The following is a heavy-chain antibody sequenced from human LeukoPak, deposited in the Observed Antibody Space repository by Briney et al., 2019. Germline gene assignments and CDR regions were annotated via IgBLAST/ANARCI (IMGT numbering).Heavy chain of an antibody. J-gene: IGHJ6*02. V-gene: IGHV1-8*01. CDR3: ARGRHPTLSYYYYYGMDV. CDR2: VNPNSGNT. CDR1: GYTFTSYD. Sequence: ASVKVSCKASGYTFTSYDINWVRQATGRGLEWMGWVNPNSGNTGYAQKFQGRVTMTRNTSISIAYMELSSLRSEDTAVYYCARGRHPTLSYYYYYGMDVWGQGTTVTVSS.